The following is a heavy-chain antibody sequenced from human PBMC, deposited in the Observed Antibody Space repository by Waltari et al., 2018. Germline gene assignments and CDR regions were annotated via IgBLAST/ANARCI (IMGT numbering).Heavy chain of an antibody. J-gene: IGHJ6*03. Sequence: QVQLQESGPGLVKPSETLSLTCTVSGGSINNYYWSWIRQPPGKGLEWIGYIYYSGSTDYNPSLKSRVTISLDTSKNQFSLKLSSGTAADTAVYYWARGGDDYGDYEWALGVYCCFMDVWGKGTTVTVSS. CDR2: IYYSGST. D-gene: IGHD4-17*01. CDR3: ARGGDDYGDYEWALGVYCCFMDV. V-gene: IGHV4-59*01. CDR1: GGSINNYY.